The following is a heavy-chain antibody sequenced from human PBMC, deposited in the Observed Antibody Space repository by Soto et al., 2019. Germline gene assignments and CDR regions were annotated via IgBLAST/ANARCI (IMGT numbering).Heavy chain of an antibody. D-gene: IGHD3-3*01. CDR1: GFTFSSYG. Sequence: GGSVRLSXAASGFTFSSYGMHWVRQAPGKGLEWVAVISYDGSNKYYADSVKGRFTISRDNSKNTLYLQMNSLRAEDTAVYYCAIWEYYFDYWGQGTLVTVSS. V-gene: IGHV3-30*03. J-gene: IGHJ4*02. CDR2: ISYDGSNK. CDR3: AIWEYYFDY.